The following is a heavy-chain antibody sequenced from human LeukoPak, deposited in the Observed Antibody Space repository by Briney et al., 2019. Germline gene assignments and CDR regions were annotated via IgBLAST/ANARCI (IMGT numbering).Heavy chain of an antibody. CDR1: GGSISTYY. CDR3: ASGIQGAGNNY. J-gene: IGHJ4*02. V-gene: IGHV4-4*07. D-gene: IGHD6-19*01. Sequence: SETLSLTCTVSGGSISTYYWSWIRQPAGKGLEWIGRMYISGETNYNPSLKSRVTVSLDTSKNHFSLKLNSVTAADTAVYFCASGIQGAGNNYWGQGTLVTVSS. CDR2: MYISGET.